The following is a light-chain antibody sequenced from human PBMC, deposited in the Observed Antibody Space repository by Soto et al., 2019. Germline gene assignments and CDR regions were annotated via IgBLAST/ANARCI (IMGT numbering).Light chain of an antibody. CDR2: AAS. Sequence: IQLTQSPSSLSASVGDRVTITCRASQGISSYLAWYHQIPGKAPKLLIYAASTLESGVPSRFSGSGSGTEFTLTISSLQPEDFATYYCQQLNSFPLTSGGGTKV. J-gene: IGKJ4*01. V-gene: IGKV1-9*01. CDR3: QQLNSFPLT. CDR1: QGISSY.